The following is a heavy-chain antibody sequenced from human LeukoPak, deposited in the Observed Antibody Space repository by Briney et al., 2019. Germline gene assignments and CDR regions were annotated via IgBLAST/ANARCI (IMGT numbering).Heavy chain of an antibody. V-gene: IGHV3-23*01. CDR3: AKVGSSMSFYYYYGMDV. Sequence: SGGSLRLSCAASGXSFSSYAMSWVRQAPGKGLEWVSAISGSGGTTNYAASVKGRFTISRDNSKDTLYLQMDSLRAEDTAVYYCAKVGSSMSFYYYYGMDVWGQGTTVTVSS. CDR2: ISGSGGTT. CDR1: GXSFSSYA. D-gene: IGHD6-13*01. J-gene: IGHJ6*02.